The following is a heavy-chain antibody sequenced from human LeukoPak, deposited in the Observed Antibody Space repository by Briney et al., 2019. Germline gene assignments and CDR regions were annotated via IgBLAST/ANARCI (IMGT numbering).Heavy chain of an antibody. V-gene: IGHV3-23*01. CDR2: TSGGGGST. CDR1: GFTFSTYA. Sequence: VGALRDSPAASGFTFSTYAMTWVRQAPGGGLEWVSATSGGGGSTYYADSVKGRFPMSRDNSKNTVYLQMNSLRAEDTAVYFCAKGKASCWLVWFDPWGERALLSVSP. CDR3: AKGKASCWLVWFDP. J-gene: IGHJ5*02. D-gene: IGHD2-2*01.